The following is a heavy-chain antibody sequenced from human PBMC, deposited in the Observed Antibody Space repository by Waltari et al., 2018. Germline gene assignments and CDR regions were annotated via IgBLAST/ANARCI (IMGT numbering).Heavy chain of an antibody. D-gene: IGHD3-22*01. J-gene: IGHJ4*02. Sequence: QVQLVQSGAEVKKPGSSVKVSCKASGGTFSSYAISWVRQAPGQGLEWMGGIIPILGIANYAQKFQGRVTITADKSTSTAYMELSSLRSEDTAVYYCARNGYSSSRYYDSSGPDYWGQGTLVTVSS. CDR3: ARNGYSSSRYYDSSGPDY. CDR1: GGTFSSYA. CDR2: IIPILGIA. V-gene: IGHV1-69*10.